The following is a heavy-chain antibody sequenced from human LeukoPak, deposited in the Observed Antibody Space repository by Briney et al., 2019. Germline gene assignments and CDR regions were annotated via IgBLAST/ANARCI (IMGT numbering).Heavy chain of an antibody. CDR3: ASSGGTYGSGSYYLYYYYGMDV. CDR1: GFAFSSYE. J-gene: IGHJ6*02. CDR2: ISSSGITI. D-gene: IGHD3-10*01. V-gene: IGHV3-48*03. Sequence: RGSLRLASAASGFAFSSYEMNWVRQAPGKGLEWVSYISSSGITIYYADSVKGRFTISRDNAKNSLYLQMNSLRAEDTAVYCCASSGGTYGSGSYYLYYYYGMDVWGQGTTVTVSS.